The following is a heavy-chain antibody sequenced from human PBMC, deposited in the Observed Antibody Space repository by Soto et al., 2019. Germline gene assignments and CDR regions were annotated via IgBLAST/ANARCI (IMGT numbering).Heavy chain of an antibody. CDR3: ARDLGPLGGAAAGTIPGWFDP. D-gene: IGHD6-13*01. CDR1: GGSISSGGYY. V-gene: IGHV4-31*03. Sequence: PSETLSLTCTVSGGSISSGGYYWSWIRQHPGKGLEWIGYIYYSGSTYYNPSLKSRVTISVDTSKNQFPLKLSSVTAADTAVYYCARDLGPLGGAAAGTIPGWFDPWVQGTLVTVSS. CDR2: IYYSGST. J-gene: IGHJ5*02.